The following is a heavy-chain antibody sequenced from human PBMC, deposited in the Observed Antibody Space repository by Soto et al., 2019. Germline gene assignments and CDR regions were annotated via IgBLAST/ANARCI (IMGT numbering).Heavy chain of an antibody. CDR1: GFIFSNYI. D-gene: IGHD4-4*01. CDR3: AKDIGITVTTDYYYCYGMDV. Sequence: GGSLRLSCAASGFIFSNYIMAWVRQAPGKGLEWVSRVIGSGGGTFYADSVKGRFTISRDNSQNTLYLQMNSLRAEDTAVYYCAKDIGITVTTDYYYCYGMDVWGQGTTVTVSS. CDR2: VIGSGGGT. J-gene: IGHJ6*02. V-gene: IGHV3-23*01.